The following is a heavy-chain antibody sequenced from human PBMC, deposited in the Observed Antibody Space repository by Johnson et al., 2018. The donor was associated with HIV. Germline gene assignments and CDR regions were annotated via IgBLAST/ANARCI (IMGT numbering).Heavy chain of an antibody. CDR3: WSLGDGHQKGAFEI. CDR2: ISSSANTI. D-gene: IGHD3-16*01. Sequence: QVQLVESGGGLVKPGGSLRLSCAASGFIFSDYYMSWIRQAPGKGLEWVSYISSSANTIYYADSVKGRFTISRDNAKNSLYLQMNSLRAEDTAVYFCWSLGDGHQKGAFEICGHGTMVTVSS. CDR1: GFIFSDYY. V-gene: IGHV3-11*04. J-gene: IGHJ3*02.